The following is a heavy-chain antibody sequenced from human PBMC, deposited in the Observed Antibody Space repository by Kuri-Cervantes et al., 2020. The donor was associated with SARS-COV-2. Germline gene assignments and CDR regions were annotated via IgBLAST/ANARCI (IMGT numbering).Heavy chain of an antibody. V-gene: IGHV3-23*01. CDR1: GFTLSSYP. CDR2: ISESGGST. D-gene: IGHD6-19*01. J-gene: IGHJ4*02. Sequence: GGSLRLSCAASGFTLSSYPMSWVRQAPGKGLEWVSAISESGGSTYYADSVKGRFTISRDNSKNTLYLQMNSLRAEDTAVYYCAKEEMGAVAVWGQGTLVTVSS. CDR3: AKEEMGAVAV.